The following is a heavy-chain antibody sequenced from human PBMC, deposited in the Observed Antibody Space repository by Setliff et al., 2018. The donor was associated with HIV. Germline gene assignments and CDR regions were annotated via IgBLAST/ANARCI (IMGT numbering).Heavy chain of an antibody. Sequence: ASVKVSCKASGYTFTNYGISWVRQAPGQGLEWMGWISAYNGDTNYAQTVQGRVTMTADTSTRTAYMELRSLRSDDTAVFYCARGSPWLAPDSWGQGTLVTVSS. V-gene: IGHV1-18*01. D-gene: IGHD3-22*01. CDR1: GYTFTNYG. CDR3: ARGSPWLAPDS. J-gene: IGHJ4*02. CDR2: ISAYNGDT.